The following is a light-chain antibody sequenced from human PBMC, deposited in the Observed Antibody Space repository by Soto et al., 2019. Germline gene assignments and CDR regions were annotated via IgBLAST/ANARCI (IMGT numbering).Light chain of an antibody. CDR3: SSYASGNTRV. V-gene: IGLV2-14*01. CDR1: SGDVGAHNY. J-gene: IGLJ1*01. CDR2: EVS. Sequence: QSALTQPASVSVSPGQSITISCTGTSGDVGAHNYVSWYQQYPDKAPKLMIYEVSNRPSGVSHRFSGSKSGNTASLTISGLQAEDEADYYCSSYASGNTRVFGPGTKLTVL.